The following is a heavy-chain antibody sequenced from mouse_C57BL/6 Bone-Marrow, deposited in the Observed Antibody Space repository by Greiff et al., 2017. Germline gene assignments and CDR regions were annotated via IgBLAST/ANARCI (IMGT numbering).Heavy chain of an antibody. CDR3: ARTYYGRAWFAY. J-gene: IGHJ3*01. D-gene: IGHD2-10*01. CDR1: GFTFSDYG. V-gene: IGHV5-17*01. CDR2: ISSGSSTI. Sequence: VQLKESGGGLVKPGGSLKLSCAASGFTFSDYGMHWVRQAPEKGLEWVAYISSGSSTIYYADTVKGRFTISRDNAKNTLFLQMTSLRSEDTAMYYCARTYYGRAWFAYWGQGTLVTVSA.